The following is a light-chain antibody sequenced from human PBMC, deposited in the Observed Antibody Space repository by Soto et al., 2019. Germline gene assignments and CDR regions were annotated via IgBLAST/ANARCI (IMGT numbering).Light chain of an antibody. CDR3: QHSGRSPPLT. J-gene: IGKJ4*01. Sequence: EVVLTQSPGTLSLSPGDRATLSCTASQRVSSNSLAWYQQIPGQPPRLLIYGASSRATGVPDRFTGSGSETHFTLTITRLEPVDFAVFYCQHSGRSPPLTFGGGTKVEIK. CDR2: GAS. CDR1: QRVSSNS. V-gene: IGKV3-20*01.